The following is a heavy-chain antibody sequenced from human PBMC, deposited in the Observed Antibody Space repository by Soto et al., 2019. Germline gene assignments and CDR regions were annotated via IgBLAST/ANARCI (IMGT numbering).Heavy chain of an antibody. CDR3: AKALEIPCFDP. V-gene: IGHV3-23*01. D-gene: IGHD2-2*02. CDR1: GSTFSNYA. Sequence: PGGSLRLSCAASGSTFSNYAMSWVRQAPGRGLEWVSGISASGVSTYYADSVKGRFAISRDNSKNTLYLQMNSLRAEDTALYYCAKALEIPCFDPWGQGTLVTVSS. J-gene: IGHJ5*02. CDR2: ISASGVST.